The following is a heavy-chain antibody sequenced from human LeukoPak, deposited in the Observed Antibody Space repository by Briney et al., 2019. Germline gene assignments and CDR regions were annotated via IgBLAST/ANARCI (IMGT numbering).Heavy chain of an antibody. J-gene: IGHJ4*02. CDR1: GFNFSDFY. CDR3: ASGSYSGSSGVY. D-gene: IGHD1-26*01. CDR2: ISSSSSYI. V-gene: IGHV3-21*01. Sequence: PGGSLRLSCEASGFNFSDFYMNWVRQAPGKGLEWVSSISSSSSYIYYADSVKGRFTISRDNAKNSLYLQMNSLRAEDTAVYYCASGSYSGSSGVYWGQGTLVTVSS.